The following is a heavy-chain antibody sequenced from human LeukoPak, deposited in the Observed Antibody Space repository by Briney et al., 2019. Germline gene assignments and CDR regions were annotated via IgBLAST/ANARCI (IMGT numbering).Heavy chain of an antibody. J-gene: IGHJ4*02. CDR3: ARDLTQWGASYPDY. CDR1: GFTFSSYW. D-gene: IGHD1-26*01. V-gene: IGHV3-7*01. Sequence: GGSLRLSCAASGFTFSSYWMSWVRQAPGKGLEWVANIKQDGSEKYYVDSVKGRFTISRDNAKNSLYLQMNSRRAEDTAVYYCARDLTQWGASYPDYWGQGTLVTVSS. CDR2: IKQDGSEK.